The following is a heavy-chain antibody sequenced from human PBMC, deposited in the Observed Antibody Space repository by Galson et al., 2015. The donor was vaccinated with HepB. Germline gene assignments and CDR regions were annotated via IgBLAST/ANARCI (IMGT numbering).Heavy chain of an antibody. J-gene: IGHJ6*02. CDR1: GYTFINYY. CDR2: INPNSGGT. CDR3: ATREGDQNFYDILTGYYDYYYGMDV. V-gene: IGHV1-2*02. Sequence: SVKVSCKASGYTFINYYIHWVRQAPGQGLEWMGWINPNSGGTNYAQKFQGRVTMTRDTSISTAYMELSRLRSDDTAVYYCATREGDQNFYDILTGYYDYYYGMDVWGQGTTVTASS. D-gene: IGHD3-9*01.